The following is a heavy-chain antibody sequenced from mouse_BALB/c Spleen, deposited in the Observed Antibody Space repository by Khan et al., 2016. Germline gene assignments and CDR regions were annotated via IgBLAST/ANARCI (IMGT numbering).Heavy chain of an antibody. V-gene: IGHV7-3*02. CDR2: IRNKANGYTI. J-gene: IGHJ4*01. CDR3: AGLMHYYAMDY. Sequence: EVELVESGGGLVQPGGSLRLSCATSGFTFTDYYMSWVRQPPGKALEWLGFIRNKANGYTIEYSASVKGRFTISRDNSQSILYLQMNTLRAEDSATYYCAGLMHYYAMDYWGQGTSVTVSS. CDR1: GFTFTDYY.